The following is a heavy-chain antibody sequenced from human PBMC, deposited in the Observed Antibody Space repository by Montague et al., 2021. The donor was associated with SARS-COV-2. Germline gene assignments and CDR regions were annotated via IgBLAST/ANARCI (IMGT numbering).Heavy chain of an antibody. D-gene: IGHD3-10*01. CDR3: ASRGAGWFGSNPERFDY. CDR2: IYHSGST. J-gene: IGHJ4*02. CDR1: GGSISNSQW. V-gene: IGHV4-4*02. Sequence: SETLSLTYAVSGGSISNSQWWSWVSQPPGKGLEWIGEIYHSGSTNYNPSLKSRVTISVDKSNNQFSLKLNSVTAADTAVYYCASRGAGWFGSNPERFDYWGQGNLVTVSS.